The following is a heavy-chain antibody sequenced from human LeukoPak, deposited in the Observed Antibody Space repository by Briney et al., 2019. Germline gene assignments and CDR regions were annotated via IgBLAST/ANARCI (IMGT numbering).Heavy chain of an antibody. CDR2: IWYDGGDK. CDR3: AKDPNNYGGNSDYFDY. CDR1: GFSFSDHS. V-gene: IGHV3-33*06. Sequence: GGSLRLSCAASGFSFSDHSMHWVRQAPGKGLEWVAVIWYDGGDKYYADSVKGRFTVSRDNSNNTLYLQMNSLRGEDTGVYYCAKDPNNYGGNSDYFDYWGQGTLVTVSS. D-gene: IGHD4-23*01. J-gene: IGHJ4*02.